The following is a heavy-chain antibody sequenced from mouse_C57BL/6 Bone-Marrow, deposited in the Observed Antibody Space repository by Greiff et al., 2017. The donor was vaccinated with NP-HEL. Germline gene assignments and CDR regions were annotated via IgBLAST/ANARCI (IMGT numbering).Heavy chain of an antibody. D-gene: IGHD1-1*01. V-gene: IGHV1-64*01. J-gene: IGHJ2*01. CDR3: ARRGHYYGSSHYFDY. Sequence: QVQLQQPGAELVKPGASVKLSCKASGYTFTSYWMHWVKQRPGQGLEWIGMIHPNSGSTNYNEKFKSKATLTVDKSSSTAYMQLSSLTSEDSAVYYWARRGHYYGSSHYFDYWGQGTTLTVSS. CDR2: IHPNSGST. CDR1: GYTFTSYW.